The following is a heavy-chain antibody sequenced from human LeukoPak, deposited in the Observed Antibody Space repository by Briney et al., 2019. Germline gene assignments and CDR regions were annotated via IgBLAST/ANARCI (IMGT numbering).Heavy chain of an antibody. Sequence: SETLSLTCSVSGGSISSNNYYWGWIRQPAGKGLEWIGTIHYSGSTYYNKSLKSRVTISVDPSKNQFSVKLSSVTAADTAVYYCARHEVFEMATNRNPTGRPVPSSFDYWGQGTLVTVSS. D-gene: IGHD5-24*01. CDR2: IHYSGST. J-gene: IGHJ4*02. CDR3: ARHEVFEMATNRNPTGRPVPSSFDY. CDR1: GGSISSNNYY. V-gene: IGHV4-39*01.